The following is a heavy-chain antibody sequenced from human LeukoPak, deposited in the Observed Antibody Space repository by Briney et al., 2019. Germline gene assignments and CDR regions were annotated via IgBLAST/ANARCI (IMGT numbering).Heavy chain of an antibody. CDR3: ARVNYYDSSGYYYPEY. Sequence: SETLSLTCAVYGGSFSGYYWSWIRQPPGKGLGWIGEINHSGSTNYNPSLKSRVTISVDTSKNQFSLKLSSVTAADTAVYYCARVNYYDSSGYYYPEYWGQGTLVTVSS. J-gene: IGHJ4*02. CDR2: INHSGST. CDR1: GGSFSGYY. V-gene: IGHV4-34*01. D-gene: IGHD3-22*01.